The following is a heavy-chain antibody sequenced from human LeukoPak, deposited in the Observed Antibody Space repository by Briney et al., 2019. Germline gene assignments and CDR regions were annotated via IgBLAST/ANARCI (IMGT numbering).Heavy chain of an antibody. V-gene: IGHV4-34*01. CDR1: GGSFSGYY. J-gene: IGHJ4*02. CDR2: INHSGST. D-gene: IGHD2-2*01. CDR3: ARHAPPAVMYYFDY. Sequence: PSETLSLTCAVYGGSFSGYYRSWIRQPPGKGLEWIGEINHSGSTNYNPSLKSRVTISVDTSKNQFSLKLSSVTAADTAVYYCARHAPPAVMYYFDYWGQGTLVTVSS.